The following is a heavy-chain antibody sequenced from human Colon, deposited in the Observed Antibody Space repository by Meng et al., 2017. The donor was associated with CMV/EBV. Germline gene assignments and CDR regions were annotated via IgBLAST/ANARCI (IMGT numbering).Heavy chain of an antibody. Sequence: QVQVVEVGGEVKKPGSSVKVYCKASGGTFSSYAISWVRQAPGQGLEWMGGIIPIFGTANYAQKFQGRVTITADESTSTAYMELSSLRSEDTAVYYCARDIDSAEGYWGQGTLVTVSS. J-gene: IGHJ4*02. CDR1: GGTFSSYA. CDR2: IIPIFGTA. V-gene: IGHV1-69*12. D-gene: IGHD1-26*01. CDR3: ARDIDSAEGY.